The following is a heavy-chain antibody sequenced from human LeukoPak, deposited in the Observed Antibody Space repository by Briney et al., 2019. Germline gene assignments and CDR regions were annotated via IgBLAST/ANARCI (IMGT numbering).Heavy chain of an antibody. Sequence: SVKVSCKASGGTFSSYAISWVRQAPGQGLEWMGGIIPIFGTANYAQKFQGRVTITADKSTSTAYMELSSLRSEDTAVYYCAGNTYYYGSGSHLDYWGRGTLVTVSS. V-gene: IGHV1-69*06. CDR2: IIPIFGTA. J-gene: IGHJ4*02. CDR1: GGTFSSYA. CDR3: AGNTYYYGSGSHLDY. D-gene: IGHD3-10*01.